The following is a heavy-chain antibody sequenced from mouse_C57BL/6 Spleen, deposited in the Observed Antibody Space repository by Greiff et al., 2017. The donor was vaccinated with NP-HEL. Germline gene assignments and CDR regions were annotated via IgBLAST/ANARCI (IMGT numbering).Heavy chain of an antibody. CDR1: GYTFTSYW. Sequence: VQLQQPGAELVRPGSSVKLSCKASGYTFTSYWMDWVKQRPGQGLEWIGNIYPSDSETHYNQKFKDKATLTVDKSSSTAYMQLSSLTSEDSAVYYCAIIWSPPFFDYWGQGTTLTVSS. V-gene: IGHV1-61*01. J-gene: IGHJ2*01. D-gene: IGHD1-1*02. CDR2: IYPSDSET. CDR3: AIIWSPPFFDY.